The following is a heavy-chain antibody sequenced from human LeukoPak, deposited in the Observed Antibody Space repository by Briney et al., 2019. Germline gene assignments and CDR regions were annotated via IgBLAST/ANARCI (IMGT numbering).Heavy chain of an antibody. Sequence: TGGSLRLSCAASGFTFSSYGMSWVRQAPGKGLEWVSSISSSSSYIYYADSVKGRFTISRDNAKNSLYLQMNSLRAEDTAVYYCARDPLEQWLVPDYWGQGTLVTVSS. CDR1: GFTFSSYG. J-gene: IGHJ4*02. CDR3: ARDPLEQWLVPDY. CDR2: ISSSSSYI. V-gene: IGHV3-21*01. D-gene: IGHD6-19*01.